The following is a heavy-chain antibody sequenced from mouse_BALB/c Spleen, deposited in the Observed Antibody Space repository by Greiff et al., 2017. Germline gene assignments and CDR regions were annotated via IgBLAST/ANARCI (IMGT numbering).Heavy chain of an antibody. D-gene: IGHD1-1*01. CDR3: ARDYYYGSSYGYFDV. V-gene: IGHV14-3*02. Sequence: VQLKESGAELVKPGASVKLSCTASGFNIKDTYMHWVKQRPEQGLEWIGRIDPANGNTKYDPKFQGKATITADTSSNTAYLQLSSLTSEDTAVYYCARDYYYGSSYGYFDVWGAGTTVTVSS. CDR1: GFNIKDTY. CDR2: IDPANGNT. J-gene: IGHJ1*01.